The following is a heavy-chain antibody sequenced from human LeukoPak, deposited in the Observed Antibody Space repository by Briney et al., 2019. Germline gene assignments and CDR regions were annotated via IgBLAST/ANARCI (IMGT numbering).Heavy chain of an antibody. CDR1: GGSISSYY. Sequence: SETLSLTCTVSGGSISSYYWSWVRQPPGKGLEWIGYIYCSGSTNYNPSLKSRVTISVDTSKTQFSLKLSSVTAADRAVYYCARVSWFPGSSYYYMDVWDKGTTVTVSS. CDR3: ARVSWFPGSSYYYMDV. D-gene: IGHD3-9*01. CDR2: IYCSGST. V-gene: IGHV4-59*01. J-gene: IGHJ6*03.